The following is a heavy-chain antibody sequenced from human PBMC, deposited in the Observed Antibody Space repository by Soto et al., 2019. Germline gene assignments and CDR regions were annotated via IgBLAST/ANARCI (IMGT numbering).Heavy chain of an antibody. Sequence: ETLRLSCAASGFTFISYAIICVRQSPGKGLEWVSAISGSGGSTYYADSVKGRFTISRDNSKNTLYLQMNSLRAEDTAVYYCAKDLYPVRADAFDIWGQGTMVTVSS. CDR3: AKDLYPVRADAFDI. CDR2: ISGSGGST. J-gene: IGHJ3*02. V-gene: IGHV3-23*01. D-gene: IGHD2-2*02. CDR1: GFTFISYA.